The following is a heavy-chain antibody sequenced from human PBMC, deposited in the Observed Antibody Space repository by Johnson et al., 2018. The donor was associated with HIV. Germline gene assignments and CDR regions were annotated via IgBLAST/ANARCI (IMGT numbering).Heavy chain of an antibody. V-gene: IGHV3-30*02. CDR1: GFTFSSYG. D-gene: IGHD3-22*01. CDR2: IWYDDSNE. Sequence: HVQLVESGGGVVQPGGSLRLSCAASGFTFSSYGMHWVRQAPGKGLEWVAFIWYDDSNEYYADSVKGRFTVSRDNSKNTMYLQMNSLRAEDTAVYYCANERGYDSSGYNRWYVPDAFDIWGQGTMVTVSS. CDR3: ANERGYDSSGYNRWYVPDAFDI. J-gene: IGHJ3*02.